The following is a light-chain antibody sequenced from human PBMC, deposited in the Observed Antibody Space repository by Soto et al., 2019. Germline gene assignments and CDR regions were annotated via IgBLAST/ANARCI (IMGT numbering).Light chain of an antibody. CDR3: QQNYNTRIT. Sequence: DIVMSQSPASLRVSQGEGATINCKSTHRVLYSSKNRNHLAWYQQRPGQPPKVLIYWASTRESGVPDRFSGSGSGTDFTLTISSLQPEDFATYYCQQNYNTRITFGQGTRLEI. CDR1: HRVLYSSKNRNH. J-gene: IGKJ5*01. V-gene: IGKV4-1*01. CDR2: WAS.